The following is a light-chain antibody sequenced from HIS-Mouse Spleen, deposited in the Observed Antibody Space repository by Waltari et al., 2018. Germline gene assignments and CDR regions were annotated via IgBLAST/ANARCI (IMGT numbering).Light chain of an antibody. CDR3: GTWDSSLSAWV. CDR2: DNN. Sequence: QSVLTQPPSVSAAPGQKVTISCSGSSSNIGNNYVSWYQQLPGTAPKLLIYDNNKRPSGMPDRFSGSKTGTSATLGITGLQTGDEAEYYCGTWDSSLSAWVFGGGTKLTVL. J-gene: IGLJ3*02. V-gene: IGLV1-51*01. CDR1: SSNIGNNY.